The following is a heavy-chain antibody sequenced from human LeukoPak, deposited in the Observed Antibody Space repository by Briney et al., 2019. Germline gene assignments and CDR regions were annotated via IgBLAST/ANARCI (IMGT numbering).Heavy chain of an antibody. CDR1: GFTFTSYN. D-gene: IGHD3-10*01. CDR3: ARNYGSGSYYYYYYYYYMDV. V-gene: IGHV3-21*06. Sequence: GGSLRLSCAASGFTFTSYNMNWVRQAPGKGLEWVSSITSSSSYIYYADSVKGRFTISRDNAKNSLYLQMNSLRAEDTAVYYCARNYGSGSYYYYYYYYYMDVWGKGTTVTVSS. CDR2: ITSSSSYI. J-gene: IGHJ6*03.